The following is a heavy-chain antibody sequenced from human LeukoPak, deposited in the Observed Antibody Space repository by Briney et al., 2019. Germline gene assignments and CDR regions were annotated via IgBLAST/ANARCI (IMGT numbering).Heavy chain of an antibody. CDR1: GGSISSSSYY. CDR2: IYYSGST. V-gene: IGHV4-39*01. CDR3: ARSVLRFLEHWFDP. Sequence: ASETLSLTCTVSGGSISSSSYYWGWIRQPPGKGLEWIGSIYYSGSTYYNPSLKSRVTISVDTSKNQFSLKLSSVTAADTAVYYCARSVLRFLEHWFDPWGQGTLVTVSS. D-gene: IGHD3-3*01. J-gene: IGHJ5*02.